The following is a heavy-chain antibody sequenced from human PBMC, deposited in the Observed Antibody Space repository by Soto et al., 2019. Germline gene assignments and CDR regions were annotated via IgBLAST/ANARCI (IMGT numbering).Heavy chain of an antibody. CDR2: IYYSGNT. J-gene: IGHJ5*02. D-gene: IGHD4-17*01. CDR3: ARHKSDYAIPNWFDP. CDR1: GGPISSNSYY. Sequence: SETLSLTCSVSGGPISSNSYYWGWIRQPPGKGLEWIGSIYYSGNTYYNPSLKSRVTISVDTSKNQFSLKLSSVTAADTAVYYCARHKSDYAIPNWFDPWGQGTLVTAPQ. V-gene: IGHV4-39*01.